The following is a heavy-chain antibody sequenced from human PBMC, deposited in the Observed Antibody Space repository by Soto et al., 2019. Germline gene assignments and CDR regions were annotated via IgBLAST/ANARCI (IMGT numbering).Heavy chain of an antibody. CDR2: IYYSGGT. Sequence: PSETLSLTCTVSVGSISSYYGSWFRQPPGKGLEWIGYIYYSGGTNYNPSLKSRVTISVDTSKNQFSLKLSSVTAADTAVYHCARVDTAMVTGYYYYYGMDVWGQGTTVTVSS. V-gene: IGHV4-59*01. CDR1: VGSISSYY. J-gene: IGHJ6*02. D-gene: IGHD5-18*01. CDR3: ARVDTAMVTGYYYYYGMDV.